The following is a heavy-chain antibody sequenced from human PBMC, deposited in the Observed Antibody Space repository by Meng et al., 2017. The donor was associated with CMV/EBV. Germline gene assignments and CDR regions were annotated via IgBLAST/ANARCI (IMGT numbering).Heavy chain of an antibody. CDR1: GFTFSSYW. CDR2: INSDGSST. Sequence: GGSLKISCAASGFTFSSYWMHWVRQAPGKGLVWVSRINSDGSSTSYADSVKGRFTIPRDNAKNTLYLQMNSLRAEDTAVYYCARESDYGMDVWGQGTTVTVSS. J-gene: IGHJ6*02. V-gene: IGHV3-74*01. CDR3: ARESDYGMDV.